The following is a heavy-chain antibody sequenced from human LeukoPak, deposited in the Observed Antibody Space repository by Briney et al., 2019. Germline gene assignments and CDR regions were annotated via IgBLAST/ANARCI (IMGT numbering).Heavy chain of an antibody. D-gene: IGHD3-22*01. CDR1: GYTCTNYG. CDR2: ISAYNGDT. J-gene: IGHJ6*03. CDR3: ARGLDLGSRGYYYFDYHYYYMDV. V-gene: IGHV1-18*01. Sequence: ASVKVSCKASGYTCTNYGITWVRQAPGQGLEWMGWISAYNGDTHYAQKLQGRVAMTTDTSTRTVYMELRSLRHDDTAVYYCARGLDLGSRGYYYFDYHYYYMDVWGKGTTVAVSS.